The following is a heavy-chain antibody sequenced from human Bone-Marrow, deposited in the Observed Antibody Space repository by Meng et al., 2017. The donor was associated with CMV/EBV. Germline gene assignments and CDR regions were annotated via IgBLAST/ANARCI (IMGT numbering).Heavy chain of an antibody. CDR3: ARRAIVVVPAAWGGSYYFDY. CDR2: IYYSGST. J-gene: IGHJ4*02. Sequence: GSLRLSCTVSGGSISSSSYYWGWIRQPPGKGLEWIGSIYYSGSTYYNPSLKSRVTISVDTSKNQFSLKLSSVTAADTAVYYCARRAIVVVPAAWGGSYYFDYWGQGTLVTGSS. V-gene: IGHV4-39*01. CDR1: GGSISSSSYY. D-gene: IGHD2-2*01.